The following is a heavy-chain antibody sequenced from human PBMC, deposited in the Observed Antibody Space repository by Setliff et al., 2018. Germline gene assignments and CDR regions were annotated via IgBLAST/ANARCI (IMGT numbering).Heavy chain of an antibody. Sequence: GGSLRLSCVASGFTFSSYAMNWVRQAPGKGLEWVSGISGYGSRTYYADSVKGRSTISRDNSQNTMYLQMNSLRAEDTAVYYCIRDTSGRDAFDIWGQGTMVTVSS. D-gene: IGHD6-19*01. CDR3: IRDTSGRDAFDI. CDR1: GFTFSSYA. J-gene: IGHJ3*02. V-gene: IGHV3-23*01. CDR2: ISGYGSRT.